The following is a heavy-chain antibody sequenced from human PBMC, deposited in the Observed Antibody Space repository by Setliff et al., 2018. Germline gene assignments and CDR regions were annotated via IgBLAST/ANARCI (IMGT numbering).Heavy chain of an antibody. D-gene: IGHD3-10*01. CDR1: EFTFSNYW. V-gene: IGHV3-7*01. CDR2: IRQDGGQT. Sequence: GGSLRLSCVASEFTFSNYWMTWVRQAPGKGLEWVANIRQDGGQTYYEDSVKGRFTISRDNAKNSLYLQMNSLRAEDTAVYYCARDHAYGSRFYYYYYGMDVWGQGTTVTVSS. J-gene: IGHJ6*02. CDR3: ARDHAYGSRFYYYYYGMDV.